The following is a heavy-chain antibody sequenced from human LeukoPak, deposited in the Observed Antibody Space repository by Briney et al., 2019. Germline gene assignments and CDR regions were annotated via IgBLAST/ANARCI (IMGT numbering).Heavy chain of an antibody. CDR3: VRRGGSDGWGAFDI. J-gene: IGHJ3*02. CDR1: GFTGSNNY. V-gene: IGHV3-53*01. D-gene: IGHD5-24*01. Sequence: PGGSLRLSCAASGFTGSNNYVSWVRQAPGMGLEWVSAIHSSGATCYADSVKGRFTISRDNSKNTLSLQMNSLSREDTAIYYCVRRGGSDGWGAFDIWGQGTVVTVSS. CDR2: IHSSGAT.